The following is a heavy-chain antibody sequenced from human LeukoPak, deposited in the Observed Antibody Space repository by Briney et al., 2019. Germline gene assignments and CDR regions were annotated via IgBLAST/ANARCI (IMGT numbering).Heavy chain of an antibody. V-gene: IGHV3-30-3*01. Sequence: GGSLRLSCAASGFTFSSYAMHWVRQAPGKGLEWVAVISYDGSNKYYADSVKGRFTISRDNSKNTLYLQMNSLRAEDTAVYYCAKDLYSYGHTPAFDIWGQGTMVTVSS. CDR3: AKDLYSYGHTPAFDI. D-gene: IGHD5-18*01. CDR2: ISYDGSNK. J-gene: IGHJ3*02. CDR1: GFTFSSYA.